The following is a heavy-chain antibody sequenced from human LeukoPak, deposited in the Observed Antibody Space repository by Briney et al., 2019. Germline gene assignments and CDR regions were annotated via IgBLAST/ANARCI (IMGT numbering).Heavy chain of an antibody. Sequence: SQTLSLTCTVSGGSISSGSYYWSWIRQPVGKGLEWIGRIYTSGSTNYNPSLKSRVTISVDTSKNQFSLKLSSVTAADTAVYYCARDGDDYGDLSFDYWGQGTLVTVSS. V-gene: IGHV4-61*02. CDR3: ARDGDDYGDLSFDY. CDR2: IYTSGST. CDR1: GGSISSGSYY. D-gene: IGHD4-17*01. J-gene: IGHJ4*02.